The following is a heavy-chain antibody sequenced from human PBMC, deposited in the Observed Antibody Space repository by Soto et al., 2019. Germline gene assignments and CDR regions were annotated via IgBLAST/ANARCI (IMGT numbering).Heavy chain of an antibody. V-gene: IGHV3-23*01. CDR2: ISGSGGST. Sequence: GESLKISCAASGFTFSSHAMSWVRQAPGKGLEWVSAISGSGGSTYYADSVKGRFTISRDNSKNTLYLQMNSLRAEDTAVYYCAKDSSSWYGAFDIWGQGTMVTVSS. D-gene: IGHD6-13*01. CDR1: GFTFSSHA. CDR3: AKDSSSWYGAFDI. J-gene: IGHJ3*02.